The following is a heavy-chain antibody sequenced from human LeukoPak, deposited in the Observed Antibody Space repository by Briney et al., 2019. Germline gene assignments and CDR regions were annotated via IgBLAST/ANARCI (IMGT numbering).Heavy chain of an antibody. CDR2: INPNSGGT. J-gene: IGHJ4*02. D-gene: IGHD3-3*01. CDR3: ARVDGVAGMEFDY. CDR1: GYTFTGYY. Sequence: GASVKVSCKASGYTFTGYYMHWVRQAPGQGLEWMGWINPNSGGTNYTQKFQGRVTMTRDTSISTAYMELSRLRSDDTAVYYCARVDGVAGMEFDYWGQGTLVTVSS. V-gene: IGHV1-2*02.